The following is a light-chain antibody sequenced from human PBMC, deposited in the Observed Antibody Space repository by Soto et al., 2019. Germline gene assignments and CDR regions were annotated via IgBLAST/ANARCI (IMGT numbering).Light chain of an antibody. CDR3: SSYTSSSTPYV. Sequence: QSALTQPASVSGSPGQSITISCTGTSSDVGGYNNVSWYQQHPGKAPKLIIYDVSNRPSGVSNRFSGSKSGNTASLTISGLQAEDEDDYYCSSYTSSSTPYVFGTGTKVTVL. CDR2: DVS. CDR1: SSDVGGYNN. V-gene: IGLV2-14*01. J-gene: IGLJ1*01.